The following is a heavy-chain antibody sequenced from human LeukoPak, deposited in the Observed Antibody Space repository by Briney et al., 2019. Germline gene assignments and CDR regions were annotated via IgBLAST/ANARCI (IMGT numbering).Heavy chain of an antibody. D-gene: IGHD3-10*01. Sequence: SETLSLTCTFSSGSISSYYWNWVRQPPGKGLEWIGYIYYSGTTNYNPSLKSRVTMSVDTSKNQFSLKLNSVTAADTAVYYCARWSFGSESYAFDIWGQGTMVTVSS. CDR2: IYYSGTT. CDR1: SGSISSYY. V-gene: IGHV4-59*08. J-gene: IGHJ3*02. CDR3: ARWSFGSESYAFDI.